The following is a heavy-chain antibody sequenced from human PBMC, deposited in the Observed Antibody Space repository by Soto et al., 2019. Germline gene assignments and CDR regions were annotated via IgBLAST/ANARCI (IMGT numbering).Heavy chain of an antibody. CDR1: GYTFTSYD. CDR3: ARGRSTSWFSDY. CDR2: MNPNSGNT. J-gene: IGHJ4*02. Sequence: QVQLVQSGAEVKKPGASVKVSCKTSGYTFTSYDINWVRQATGHGLEWMGWMNPNSGNTGYAQNVQGRVTMTRNTSISTAYMELSGLRSDDTAVYYCARGRSTSWFSDYWGQGTLVTVSS. V-gene: IGHV1-8*01. D-gene: IGHD6-13*01.